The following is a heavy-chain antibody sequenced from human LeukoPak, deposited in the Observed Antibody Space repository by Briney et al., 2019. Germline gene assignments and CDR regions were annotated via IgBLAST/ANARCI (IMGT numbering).Heavy chain of an antibody. V-gene: IGHV4-59*01. Sequence: SETLSLTCTVSGGSISTYYWSWIRQPPGKGLEWIGYIYDSGSTNYNPSLTSRVTISVDTSKNQFSLKLSSVTAADTAVYYCAISEDFDYLRYWGQGTLVTVSS. CDR1: GGSISTYY. CDR3: AISEDFDYLRY. CDR2: IYDSGST. J-gene: IGHJ4*02. D-gene: IGHD3-9*01.